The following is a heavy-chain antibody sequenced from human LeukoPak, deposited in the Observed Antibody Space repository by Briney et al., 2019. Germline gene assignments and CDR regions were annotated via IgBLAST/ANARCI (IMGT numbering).Heavy chain of an antibody. Sequence: ASVKVSCKASGYTFTNYGISWVRQAPGQGLEWMGWISAYNGNTNYAQKLQGRVTMTTDTSTSTAYMELRSLRSDDTAVYHCARDGAGWFGGNWFDPWGQGTLVTVSS. CDR3: ARDGAGWFGGNWFDP. J-gene: IGHJ5*02. CDR2: ISAYNGNT. D-gene: IGHD3-10*01. CDR1: GYTFTNYG. V-gene: IGHV1-18*01.